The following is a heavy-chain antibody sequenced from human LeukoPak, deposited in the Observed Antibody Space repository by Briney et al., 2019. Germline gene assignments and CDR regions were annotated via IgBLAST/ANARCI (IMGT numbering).Heavy chain of an antibody. CDR2: TYYRSKRYN. CDR3: ARIAVADSLV. CDR1: GDSVSSNTAA. D-gene: IGHD6-19*01. J-gene: IGHJ4*02. Sequence: SQTLSLTCAISGDSVSSNTAAWNWIRQSPSRGHEWLGRTYYRSKRYNDYAISVRSRITINSDTSKNQLSLQLNSVTPEDTAVYYCARIAVADSLVWGQGTLVIVSS. V-gene: IGHV6-1*01.